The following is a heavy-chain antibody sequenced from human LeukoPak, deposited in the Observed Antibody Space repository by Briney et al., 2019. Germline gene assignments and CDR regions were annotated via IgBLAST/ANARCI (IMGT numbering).Heavy chain of an antibody. CDR3: AKDLGYCSGGSCYKAFDI. Sequence: GGSLRLSCAASGFTFDDYAMHWVRQAPGKGLEWVSGISWNSGSIGYADSVKGRFTISRDNAKNSLYLQMNSLRAEDTALYYCAKDLGYCSGGSCYKAFDIWGQGTMVTVSS. V-gene: IGHV3-9*01. D-gene: IGHD2-15*01. CDR1: GFTFDDYA. J-gene: IGHJ3*02. CDR2: ISWNSGSI.